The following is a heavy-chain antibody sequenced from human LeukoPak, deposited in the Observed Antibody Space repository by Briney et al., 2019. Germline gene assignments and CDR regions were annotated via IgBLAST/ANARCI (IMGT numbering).Heavy chain of an antibody. D-gene: IGHD1-26*01. V-gene: IGHV1-2*02. CDR3: ARVVGSGIQLYIDY. Sequence: GASVKVSCKASGYTFTGYYMHRVRQAPGQGLEWMGWINPNSGGTNYAQKFQGRVTMTRDTSISTAYMELSRLRSDDTAVYYCARVVGSGIQLYIDYWGQGTLVTVSS. J-gene: IGHJ4*02. CDR1: GYTFTGYY. CDR2: INPNSGGT.